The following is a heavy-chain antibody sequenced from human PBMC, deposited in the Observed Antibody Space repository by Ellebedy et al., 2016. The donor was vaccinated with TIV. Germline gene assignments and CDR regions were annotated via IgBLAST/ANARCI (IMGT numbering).Heavy chain of an antibody. CDR3: ARVSHYSYDSDYFPFFDF. V-gene: IGHV4-38-2*02. Sequence: MPSETLSLTCTISGFSITGNYFWAWIRQSPERGLEWIASLHHTGKINYSPSLKGRVSMSVDTSNNKFSLDLSSVTAADSAIYYCARVSHYSYDSDYFPFFDFWGQGTLVAVSS. CDR1: GFSITGNYF. D-gene: IGHD3-22*01. J-gene: IGHJ4*02. CDR2: LHHTGKI.